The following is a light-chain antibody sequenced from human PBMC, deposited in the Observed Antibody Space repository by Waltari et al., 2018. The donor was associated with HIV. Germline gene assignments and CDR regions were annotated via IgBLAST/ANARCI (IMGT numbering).Light chain of an antibody. J-gene: IGLJ3*02. V-gene: IGLV10-54*04. Sequence: QAALTQPPSLSTDLRPPATLPSTGDTNNVDHQGAARLKHRQGHPPQLLCYRNNNRPAGIPDRFSAFRSGNTASLNISGLLADDEADYFCAAWDTSLGGWVFGGGTQLTVL. CDR3: AAWDTSLGGWV. CDR2: RNN. CDR1: TNNVDHQG.